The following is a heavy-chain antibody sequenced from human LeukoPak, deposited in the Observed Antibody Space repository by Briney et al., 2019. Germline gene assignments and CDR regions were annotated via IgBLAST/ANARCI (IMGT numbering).Heavy chain of an antibody. CDR1: GDSVSSNSAT. CDR3: GRGWNYIDC. D-gene: IGHD1-1*01. Sequence: SQTLSLTCAISGDSVSSNSATWIWIRQSPSRGLECLGRTYYRSKWFNDYAVSVKSRITINPDTSKNQFSLQLNSVTPEDTAVYYCGRGWNYIDCWGQGTVVTVPS. V-gene: IGHV6-1*01. CDR2: TYYRSKWFN. J-gene: IGHJ4*02.